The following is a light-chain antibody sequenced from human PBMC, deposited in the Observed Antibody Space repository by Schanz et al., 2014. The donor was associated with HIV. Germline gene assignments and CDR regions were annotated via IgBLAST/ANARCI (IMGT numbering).Light chain of an antibody. Sequence: EIVLTQSPGSLSLSPGGRATLSCGASQRLSSSYLAWYQQKRDQPPRLVIYATSTRAAGIPDRFSGTGSGTDFTLTISSLEPEDFAVYYCQQYNNWPLGFGQGTKLEIK. CDR3: QQYNNWPLG. CDR2: ATS. V-gene: IGKV3-20*01. J-gene: IGKJ2*03. CDR1: QRLSSSY.